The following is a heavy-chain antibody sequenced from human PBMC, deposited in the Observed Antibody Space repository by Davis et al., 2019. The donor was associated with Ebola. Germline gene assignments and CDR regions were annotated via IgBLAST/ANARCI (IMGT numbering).Heavy chain of an antibody. CDR3: AKITGAVGY. CDR1: AFPFSNNS. Sequence: GGSLRLSCAASAFPFSNNSMSWVRQAPGKGLEWVSSISSSSSYIYYADSVKCRFTISRDNAKNSLYLQMNRLRAEDTAVYYCAKITGAVGYWGQGTLVTVSS. CDR2: ISSSSSYI. J-gene: IGHJ4*02. V-gene: IGHV3-21*01. D-gene: IGHD7-27*01.